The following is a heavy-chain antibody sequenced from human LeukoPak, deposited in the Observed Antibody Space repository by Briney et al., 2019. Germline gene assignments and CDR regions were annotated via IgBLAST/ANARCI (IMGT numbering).Heavy chain of an antibody. CDR3: ARGDSGSYH. CDR1: GGSISSGRYF. CDR2: VFTSGTT. J-gene: IGHJ5*02. Sequence: SQTLSLTCTVSGGSISSGRYFWSWIRQPAGKGLEWVGRVFTSGTTNYNPSLQSRVTISVDTSKNQFSLKLSSVTAADTAVYYCARGDSGSYHWGQGTLVTVSS. V-gene: IGHV4-61*02. D-gene: IGHD1-26*01.